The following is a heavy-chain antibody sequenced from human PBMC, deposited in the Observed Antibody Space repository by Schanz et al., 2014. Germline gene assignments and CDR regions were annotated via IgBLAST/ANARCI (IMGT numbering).Heavy chain of an antibody. CDR1: GFTFSASA. J-gene: IGHJ4*02. CDR3: AMGGYQLHH. Sequence: VQLVESGGGLVQPGGSLKLSCAASGFTFSASAMHWVRQAPGKGLEWAALISHDGNNKHYVDSVEGRFTISRDNAENTLYLQMNSLRVEDTAVYYCAMGGYQLHHWGQGTLXTVSS. V-gene: IGHV3-30-3*01. CDR2: ISHDGNNK. D-gene: IGHD1-7*01.